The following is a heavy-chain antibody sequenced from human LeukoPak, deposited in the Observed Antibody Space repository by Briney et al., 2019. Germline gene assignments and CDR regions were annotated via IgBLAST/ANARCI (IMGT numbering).Heavy chain of an antibody. V-gene: IGHV4-61*02. CDR3: ARSWSGYSPIDY. Sequence: SETLSLTCTVSGGSISSGSYYWSWIRQPAGKGLEWIGRIYTSGSTNYNPSLKSRVTISVDTSKNQFSLKLSSVTAADTAVYYCARSWSGYSPIDYWGQGTLVTVSS. CDR2: IYTSGST. D-gene: IGHD3-3*01. J-gene: IGHJ4*02. CDR1: GGSISSGSYY.